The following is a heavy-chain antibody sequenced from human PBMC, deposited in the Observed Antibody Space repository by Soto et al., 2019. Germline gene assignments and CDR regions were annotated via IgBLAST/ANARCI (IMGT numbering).Heavy chain of an antibody. CDR2: IYYSGST. D-gene: IGHD1-1*01. J-gene: IGHJ5*02. CDR1: GGSISSYY. CDR3: AKQGGKYGIRSFDP. Sequence: SETLSLTCTVSGGSISSYYWSWIRQPPGKGLEWIGYIYYSGSTNYNPSLKSRVTISVDTSKNQFSLRLTSVTAADTAVYYCAKQGGKYGIRSFDPWGQGTLVTVSS. V-gene: IGHV4-59*08.